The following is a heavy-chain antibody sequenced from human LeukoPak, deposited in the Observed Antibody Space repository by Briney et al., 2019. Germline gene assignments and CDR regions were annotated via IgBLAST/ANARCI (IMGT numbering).Heavy chain of an antibody. CDR1: GFTFSTYS. Sequence: GGSLRLSCAASGFTFSTYSMHWVRQAPGKGLEWVTVISYDGSNKYSADSVKGRFTISRDNSKNSLYLQMNSLRAEDTAVYYCAELGIAMIGGVWGKGTTVTISS. V-gene: IGHV3-30*04. CDR3: AELGIAMIGGV. J-gene: IGHJ6*04. CDR2: ISYDGSNK. D-gene: IGHD3-10*02.